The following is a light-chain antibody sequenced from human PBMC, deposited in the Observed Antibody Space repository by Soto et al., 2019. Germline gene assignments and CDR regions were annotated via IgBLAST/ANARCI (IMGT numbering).Light chain of an antibody. CDR1: GSNIGSHN. V-gene: IGLV1-47*01. J-gene: IGLJ1*01. CDR2: TNN. Sequence: QAVVAQPPSASGTPGQRVTISCSGSGSNIGSHNVYWYQHLPGTAPKLLIHTNNQRPSGVPDRYSGSKSGTSASLAISGLRSEEEADYYCSTWDDRLSGHVFGPGTKLTVL. CDR3: STWDDRLSGHV.